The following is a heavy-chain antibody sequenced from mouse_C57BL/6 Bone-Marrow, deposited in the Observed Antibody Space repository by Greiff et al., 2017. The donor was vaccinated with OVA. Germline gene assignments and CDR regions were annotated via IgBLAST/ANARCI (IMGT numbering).Heavy chain of an antibody. J-gene: IGHJ1*03. Sequence: EVMLVESGGDLVKPGGSLKLSCAASGFTFSSYGMSWVRQTPDKRLEWVATISSGGSYTYYPDSVKGRFTISRDNAKNTLYLQMSSLKSEDTAMYYCARHGREWYFDVWGTGTTVTVSS. CDR1: GFTFSSYG. CDR2: ISSGGSYT. CDR3: ARHGREWYFDV. V-gene: IGHV5-6*01.